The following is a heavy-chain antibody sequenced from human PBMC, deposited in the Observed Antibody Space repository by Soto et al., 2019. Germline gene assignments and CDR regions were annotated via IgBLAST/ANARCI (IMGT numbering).Heavy chain of an antibody. D-gene: IGHD6-19*01. V-gene: IGHV4-31*03. J-gene: IGHJ5*02. CDR1: GGSISSGGYY. CDR3: AAGIYSSGWYNH. CDR2: IYYSGST. Sequence: SETLSLTCTVSGGSISSGGYYWSWIRQHPGKGLEWIGYIYYSGSTYHNPSLKSRVTISVDTSKNQFSLKLSSVTAADTAVYYCAAGIYSSGWYNHWGQGILVTVSS.